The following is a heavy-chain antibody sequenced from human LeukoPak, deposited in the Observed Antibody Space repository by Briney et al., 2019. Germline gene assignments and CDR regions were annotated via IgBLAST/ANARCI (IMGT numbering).Heavy chain of an antibody. CDR3: ARGDVLRYFDWLFRDY. CDR2: INPNSGGT. Sequence: GASVKVSCKASGYTFTGYYMHWVRQAPGQGLEWMGWINPNSGGTNYAQKFQGRVTMTRDTSISTAYMELSRLRSDDTAVYYCARGDVLRYFDWLFRDYWGQGTLVTVSS. CDR1: GYTFTGYY. V-gene: IGHV1-2*02. J-gene: IGHJ4*02. D-gene: IGHD3-9*01.